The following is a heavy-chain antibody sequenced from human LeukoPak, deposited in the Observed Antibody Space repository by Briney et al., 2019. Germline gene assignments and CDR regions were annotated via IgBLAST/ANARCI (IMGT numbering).Heavy chain of an antibody. D-gene: IGHD5-24*01. V-gene: IGHV4-39*07. J-gene: IGHJ4*02. Sequence: PSETLSLTCTVSGGSISSSSYYWGWIRQPPGKGLGWIGSIYYSGSTYYNPSLKSRVTISVDTSKNQFSLKLSSVTAADTAVYYCARDRRWLQLGSRFDYWGQGTLVTVSS. CDR2: IYYSGST. CDR1: GGSISSSSYY. CDR3: ARDRRWLQLGSRFDY.